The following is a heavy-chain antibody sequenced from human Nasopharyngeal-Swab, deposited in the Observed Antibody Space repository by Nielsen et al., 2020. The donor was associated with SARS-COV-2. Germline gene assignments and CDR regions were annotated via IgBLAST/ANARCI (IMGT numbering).Heavy chain of an antibody. Sequence: VRQAPGQGLEGMGWMNPNSGNTGYAQKFQGRVTMTRNTSISTAYMELSSLRSEDTAVYYCASRYYDFWSGYPSAFDIWGQGTMVTVSS. D-gene: IGHD3-3*01. CDR2: MNPNSGNT. J-gene: IGHJ3*02. CDR3: ASRYYDFWSGYPSAFDI. V-gene: IGHV1-8*01.